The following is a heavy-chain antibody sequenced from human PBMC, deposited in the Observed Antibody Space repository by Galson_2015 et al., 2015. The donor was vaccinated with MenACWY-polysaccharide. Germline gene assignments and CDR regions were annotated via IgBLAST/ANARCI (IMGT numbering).Heavy chain of an antibody. V-gene: IGHV3-66*01. D-gene: IGHD6-19*01. CDR3: ARLAVDNYFDY. J-gene: IGHJ4*02. Sequence: SLRLSCAASAFTVSSNHMCWVRQAPGKGLEWVSVIYSGGSTYYADSVKGRFTISRDNSKNTLYLQMNSLRAEDTALYYCARLAVDNYFDYWGQGTLVAVSS. CDR1: AFTVSSNH. CDR2: IYSGGST.